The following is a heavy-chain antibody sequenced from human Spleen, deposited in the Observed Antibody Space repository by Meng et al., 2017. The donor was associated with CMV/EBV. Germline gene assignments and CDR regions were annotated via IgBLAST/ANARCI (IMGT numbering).Heavy chain of an antibody. CDR2: INHSGST. J-gene: IGHJ4*02. Sequence: QVQLQQWGAGLLKPSEXLSLTCAVYGGSFSGYYWSWIRQPPGKGLEWIGEINHSGSTNYNPSLKSRVTISVDTSKNQFSLKLSSVTAADTAVYYCARGRKRGGLQLGDYFDYWGQGTLVTVS. CDR1: GGSFSGYY. CDR3: ARGRKRGGLQLGDYFDY. V-gene: IGHV4-34*01. D-gene: IGHD5-24*01.